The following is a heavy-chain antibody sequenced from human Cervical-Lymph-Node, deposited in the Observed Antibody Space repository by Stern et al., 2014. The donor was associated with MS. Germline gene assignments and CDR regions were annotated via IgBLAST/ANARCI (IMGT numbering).Heavy chain of an antibody. CDR3: ARIIRRDGYNPYHFFDS. Sequence: ESGPALVKPTQTLTLTCTFSGFSLTTDGMCVSWIRQPPGKALEWLALIDWGDDKYYITSLKTRLTISKDPSKNQVVLTMNNMDPVDTATYFCARIIRRDGYNPYHFFDSWGQGTLVTVSS. CDR2: IDWGDDK. CDR1: GFSLTTDGMC. J-gene: IGHJ4*02. D-gene: IGHD5-24*01. V-gene: IGHV2-70*01.